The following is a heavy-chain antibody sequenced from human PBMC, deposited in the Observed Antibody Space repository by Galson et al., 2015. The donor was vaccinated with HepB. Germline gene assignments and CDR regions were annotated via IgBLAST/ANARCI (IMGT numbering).Heavy chain of an antibody. Sequence: ETLSLTCAVSGVSISGGQYYWGWIRQSPTKGLDWVGSIYFGGRTYFSPSFQSRVAMSVDTSKNRLSLTRRSVTAADTAVYYCARPLVLNGRFTPGVGPFHIWGHGTMVTVSA. V-gene: IGHV4-39*01. CDR1: GVSISGGQYY. D-gene: IGHD2-8*01. CDR3: ARPLVLNGRFTPGVGPFHI. CDR2: IYFGGRT. J-gene: IGHJ3*02.